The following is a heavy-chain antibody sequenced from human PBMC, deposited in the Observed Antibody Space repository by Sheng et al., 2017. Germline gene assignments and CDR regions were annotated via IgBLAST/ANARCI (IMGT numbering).Heavy chain of an antibody. CDR3: ARLVDQLIYERMYYYYYYMDV. CDR1: EFTFSNYW. CDR2: IKQDGSEK. J-gene: IGHJ6*03. V-gene: IGHV3-7*01. Sequence: EVQLVESGGGLVQPGGSLRLSCAASEFTFSNYWMSWVRQAPGKGLEWVANIKQDGSEKYYVDSLKGRFTISRDNAKNSLYLQMNSLRAEDTAVYYCARLVDQLIYERMYYYYYYMDVWGQGTTVTVSS. D-gene: IGHD2-2*02.